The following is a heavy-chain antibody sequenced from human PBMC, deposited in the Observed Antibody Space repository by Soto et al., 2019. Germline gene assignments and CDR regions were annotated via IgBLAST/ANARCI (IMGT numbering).Heavy chain of an antibody. CDR2: IWHNGKNK. CDR1: GFAFSNFG. CDR3: ARDPGQDEAMDY. V-gene: IGHV3-33*01. J-gene: IGHJ4*02. Sequence: QVQVVESGGGVVQPGRSLRLSCVASGFAFSNFGMHWVRQVPGKGLEWVAVIWHNGKNKDYADYAKGRFTISRDNSKNILYLDMNSLRVEDTAVYYCARDPGQDEAMDYWGQGTLVTVSS.